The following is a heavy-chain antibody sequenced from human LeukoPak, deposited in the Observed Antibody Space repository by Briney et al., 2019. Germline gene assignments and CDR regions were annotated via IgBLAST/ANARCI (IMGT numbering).Heavy chain of an antibody. CDR1: GGSISSYY. CDR3: ARVGYAHYDSTEHFDY. J-gene: IGHJ4*02. V-gene: IGHV4-59*12. D-gene: IGHD3-22*01. Sequence: KASETLSLTCTVSGGSISSYYWSWIRQPPGKGLEWIGYIYYSGSTNCNPSLKSRVTISVDTSKNQFSLKLSSVTVADTAVYYCARVGYAHYDSTEHFDYWGQGTLVTVSS. CDR2: IYYSGST.